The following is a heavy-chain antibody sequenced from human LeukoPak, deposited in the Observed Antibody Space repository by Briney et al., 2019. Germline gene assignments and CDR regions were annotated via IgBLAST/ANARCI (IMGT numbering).Heavy chain of an antibody. CDR1: GYTFTSYD. Sequence: GASVKVSCKASGYTFTSYDINWVRQATGQGLEWMGWMNPNSGNTGYAQKFQGRVTITRNTSISTAYMELSSLRSEGTAVYYCARGGILTGYYSDYWGQGTLVTVSS. D-gene: IGHD3-9*01. CDR2: MNPNSGNT. V-gene: IGHV1-8*03. CDR3: ARGGILTGYYSDY. J-gene: IGHJ4*02.